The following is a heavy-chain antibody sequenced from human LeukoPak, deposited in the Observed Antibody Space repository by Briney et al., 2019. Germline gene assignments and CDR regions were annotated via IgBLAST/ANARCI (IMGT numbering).Heavy chain of an antibody. CDR3: ATQKEYYYGSGNSFDY. J-gene: IGHJ4*02. CDR2: IIPILGIA. Sequence: GASVKVSCKASGGTLSSYAISWVGQAPGQGLEGMGRIIPILGIANYAQKFQGRVTITADKSTSTAYMELRSLRSDDTAVYYCATQKEYYYGSGNSFDYWGQGTLVTVSS. CDR1: GGTLSSYA. D-gene: IGHD3-10*01. V-gene: IGHV1-69*04.